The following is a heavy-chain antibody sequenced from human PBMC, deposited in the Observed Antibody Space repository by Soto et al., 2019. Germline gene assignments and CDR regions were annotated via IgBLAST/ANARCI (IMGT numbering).Heavy chain of an antibody. D-gene: IGHD4-17*01. Sequence: ASVKVSCKASGYTFTNSYVHWVRQAPGQGPEWMGVINPSGGSTRDAQNFQGRVTMTRDTSTSTVHMELSSLRSEDTAVYYCARDTAPSDVWGQGTTVTVSS. CDR3: ARDTAPSDV. CDR1: GYTFTNSY. J-gene: IGHJ6*02. CDR2: INPSGGST. V-gene: IGHV1-46*01.